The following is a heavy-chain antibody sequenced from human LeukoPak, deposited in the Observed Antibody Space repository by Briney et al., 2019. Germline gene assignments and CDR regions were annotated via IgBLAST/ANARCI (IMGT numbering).Heavy chain of an antibody. Sequence: SETLSLTCTVSGGSISSSSYYWSWIRQPPGKGLEWIGYIYHSGSTYYNPSLKSRVTISVDASKNQFSLKLSSVTAADTAVYYCARQDGYTLDWFDPWGQGTLVTVSS. V-gene: IGHV4-39*01. CDR1: GGSISSSSYY. D-gene: IGHD6-13*01. CDR2: IYHSGST. J-gene: IGHJ5*02. CDR3: ARQDGYTLDWFDP.